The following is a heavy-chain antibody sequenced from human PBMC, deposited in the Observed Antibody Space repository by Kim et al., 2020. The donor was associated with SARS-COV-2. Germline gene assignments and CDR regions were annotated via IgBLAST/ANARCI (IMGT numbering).Heavy chain of an antibody. D-gene: IGHD3-22*01. V-gene: IGHV3-23*01. Sequence: GGSPKLSCAASGFTFSNYAMTWVRQAPGKGLEWVSSISGSGYNTYYADSVKGRFTISRDNSKNTLYLQMSSLRVDDTAVYYCARGSGFDYYYDTSGHFYSFEYWGQGTLVTVSS. CDR2: ISGSGYNT. J-gene: IGHJ4*02. CDR3: ARGSGFDYYYDTSGHFYSFEY. CDR1: GFTFSNYA.